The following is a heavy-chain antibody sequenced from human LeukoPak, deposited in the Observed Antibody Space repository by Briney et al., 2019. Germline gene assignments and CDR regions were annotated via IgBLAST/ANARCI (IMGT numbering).Heavy chain of an antibody. D-gene: IGHD4-17*01. CDR2: IWYDGSNK. CDR3: AKVMTTVTDDAFDI. CDR1: RFTFSSYG. V-gene: IGHV3-33*06. Sequence: PGGSLRLSCAASRFTFSSYGMHWVRQAPGKGLEWVAVIWYDGSNKYYADSVKGRFTISRDNSKNTLYLQMNSLRAEDTAVYYCAKVMTTVTDDAFDIWGQGTMVTVSS. J-gene: IGHJ3*02.